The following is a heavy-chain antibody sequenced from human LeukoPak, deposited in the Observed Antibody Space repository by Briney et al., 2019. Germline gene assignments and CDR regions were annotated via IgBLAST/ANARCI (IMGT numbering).Heavy chain of an antibody. J-gene: IGHJ4*02. V-gene: IGHV1-46*01. CDR1: GYTFTSYY. CDR2: INPSGGST. Sequence: ASVKVSCKASGYTFTSYYMHWVRQAPGQGLEWMGIINPSGGSTSYAQKFQGRVTMTRDTSTSTVYMELSSLRSEETAVYYCARAGWIQLWLAHFDYWGQGTLVTVSS. CDR3: ARAGWIQLWLAHFDY. D-gene: IGHD5-18*01.